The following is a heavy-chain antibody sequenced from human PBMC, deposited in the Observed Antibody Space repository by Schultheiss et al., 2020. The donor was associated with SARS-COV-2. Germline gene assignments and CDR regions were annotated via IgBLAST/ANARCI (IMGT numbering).Heavy chain of an antibody. CDR2: IRSKANSYAT. CDR1: GFTFSGSA. CDR3: AKDHSGYDSYYYYYGMDV. V-gene: IGHV3-73*01. J-gene: IGHJ6*02. D-gene: IGHD5-12*01. Sequence: GGSLRLSCAASGFTFSGSAMHWVRQASGKGLEWVGRIRSKANSYATAYAASVKGRFTISRDDSKNTAYLQMNSLRAEDTAVYYCAKDHSGYDSYYYYYGMDVWGQGTTVTVSS.